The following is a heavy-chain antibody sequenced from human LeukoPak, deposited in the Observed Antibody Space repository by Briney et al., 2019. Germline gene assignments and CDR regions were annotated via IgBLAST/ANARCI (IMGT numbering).Heavy chain of an antibody. V-gene: IGHV4-34*01. CDR1: GGSFSGYY. CDR3: ARGITGTTHYSFDS. Sequence: SETLSLTCAVYGGSFSGYYWSWIRQPPGKGLEWIGEMNHSGSTNYNPSLKSRVTISVDTSKNQFSLKMSSVSAADTAVYYCARGITGTTHYSFDSWGQGNLVTVSS. CDR2: MNHSGST. J-gene: IGHJ4*02. D-gene: IGHD1-7*01.